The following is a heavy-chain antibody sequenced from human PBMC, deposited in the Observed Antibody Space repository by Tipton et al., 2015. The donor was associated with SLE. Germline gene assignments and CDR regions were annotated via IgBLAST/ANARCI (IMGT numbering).Heavy chain of an antibody. CDR1: VGSISSFY. D-gene: IGHD3-22*01. CDR2: IYHNGVT. Sequence: LRLSCTVSVGSISSFYWSWIRQSLGKGLEWIGNIYHNGVTNYNPSLKSRLTMSIDTSRKQFSLRLSSVTAADTAVYYCAKGRYFDSTGFRSEHWFYGMDVWGQGTTVTVSS. CDR3: AKGRYFDSTGFRSEHWFYGMDV. V-gene: IGHV4-59*01. J-gene: IGHJ6*02.